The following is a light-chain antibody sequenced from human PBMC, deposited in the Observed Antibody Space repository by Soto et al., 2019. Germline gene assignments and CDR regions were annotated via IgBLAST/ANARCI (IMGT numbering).Light chain of an antibody. J-gene: IGLJ2*01. CDR3: CSYAGSYSYVV. CDR1: SSDVGGYNY. V-gene: IGLV2-11*01. CDR2: DVS. Sequence: SALTQPRSVSGSLGQSVTISCTGTSSDVGGYNYVSWYQQHPGKAPKLIIYDVSERPSGVPDRFSGSKSGNTASLTISGLQAEDEADYCCCSYAGSYSYVVFGGGTKLTVL.